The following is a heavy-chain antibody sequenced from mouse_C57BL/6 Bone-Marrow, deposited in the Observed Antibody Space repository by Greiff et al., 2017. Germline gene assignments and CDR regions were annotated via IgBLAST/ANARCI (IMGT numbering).Heavy chain of an antibody. Sequence: QVQLKESGAELVKPGASVKMSCKASGYTFTSYWITWVKQRPGQGLEWIGDIYPGSGSTNYNEKFKSKATLTVDTSSSTAYMQLSSLTSEDSAVYYCARWRLFHYYYAMDYWGQGTSVTVSS. CDR1: GYTFTSYW. D-gene: IGHD1-1*01. J-gene: IGHJ4*01. CDR3: ARWRLFHYYYAMDY. CDR2: IYPGSGST. V-gene: IGHV1-55*01.